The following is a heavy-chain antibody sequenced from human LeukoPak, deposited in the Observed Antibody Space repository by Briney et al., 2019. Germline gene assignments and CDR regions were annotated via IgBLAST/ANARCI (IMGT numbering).Heavy chain of an antibody. V-gene: IGHV4-59*02. CDR3: ARRVNPSGAFDI. J-gene: IGHJ3*02. CDR2: IYYSGST. CDR1: GGSVSSYY. Sequence: SETLSLTCTVSGGSVSSYYWSWIRQPPGKGLEWIGYIYYSGSTSYNPSLKSRVTISVDTSKNQFSLKLSSVTAADTAVYYCARRVNPSGAFDIWGQGTMVTVSS.